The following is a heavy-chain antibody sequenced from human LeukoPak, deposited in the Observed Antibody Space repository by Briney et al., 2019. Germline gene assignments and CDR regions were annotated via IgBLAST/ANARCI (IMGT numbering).Heavy chain of an antibody. D-gene: IGHD5-12*01. CDR2: IKKDGSET. J-gene: IGHJ4*02. CDR3: AKGRYSGTTYYFDY. Sequence: GGSLRLSCAASGFTLSTYWMSWVRQVPGKGLEWVANIKKDGSETYYVDSVKGRFTISRDNAKNSLYLQMNSLRAEDTAMYYCAKGRYSGTTYYFDYWGQGTLVTVSP. V-gene: IGHV3-7*03. CDR1: GFTLSTYW.